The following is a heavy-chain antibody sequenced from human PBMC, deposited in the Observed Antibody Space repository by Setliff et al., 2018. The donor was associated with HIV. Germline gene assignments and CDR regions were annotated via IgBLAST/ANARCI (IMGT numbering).Heavy chain of an antibody. CDR3: ARSIYGSGTYPLDV. Sequence: SETLSLTCNYSGNSFSGYHWNWIRQPAGKGLEWLGRIYYTGSTEYNPSLKSRLTMSMGTSKDQFSLRLVSLTTADTAVYYCARSIYGSGTYPLDVWGPGTLVTVS. CDR1: GNSFSGYH. V-gene: IGHV4-4*07. D-gene: IGHD3-10*01. J-gene: IGHJ4*02. CDR2: IYYTGST.